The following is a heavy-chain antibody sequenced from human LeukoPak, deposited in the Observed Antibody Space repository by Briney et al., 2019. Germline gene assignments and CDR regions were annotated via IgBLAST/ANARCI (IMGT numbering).Heavy chain of an antibody. J-gene: IGHJ4*02. Sequence: GGSLGLSCAASGFTFSSYSMNWVRQAPGKGLEWVSSISSSSSYIYYADSVKGRFTISRDNAKNSLYLQMNSLRAEDTAVYYCARDLITMVRGVIWNWGQGTLVTVSS. CDR2: ISSSSSYI. CDR1: GFTFSSYS. V-gene: IGHV3-21*01. CDR3: ARDLITMVRGVIWN. D-gene: IGHD3-10*01.